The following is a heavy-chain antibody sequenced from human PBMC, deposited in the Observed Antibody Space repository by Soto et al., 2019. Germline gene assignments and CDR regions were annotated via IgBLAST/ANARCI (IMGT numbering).Heavy chain of an antibody. V-gene: IGHV4-59*08. J-gene: IGHJ6*03. CDR2: IYYSGST. CDR3: ARRIAARYYYYMAV. D-gene: IGHD6-13*01. CDR1: GGSISSYY. Sequence: SETLSLTCTGSGGSISSYYWSWIRQPPGKGLEWIGDIYYSGSTNYNPALKSRVTISVATSKNQFSLKLSSVTAADTAVYYCARRIAARYYYYMAVWGQGTTVPVSS.